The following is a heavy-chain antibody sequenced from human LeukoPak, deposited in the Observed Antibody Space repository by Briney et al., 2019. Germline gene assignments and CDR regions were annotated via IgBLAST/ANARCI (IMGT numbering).Heavy chain of an antibody. CDR2: IRSKGYGGTT. V-gene: IGHV3-49*04. Sequence: GRSLRLSCSASGFTFGDHAMSWVRQAPGKGLEWVGFIRSKGYGGTTEYAASVEGRFSLSRDDSKSFVYLQMSSLKTEDTAVYYCTRVRSRNDFDYWGQGTLVTVSS. CDR3: TRVRSRNDFDY. CDR1: GFTFGDHA. D-gene: IGHD3-10*01. J-gene: IGHJ4*02.